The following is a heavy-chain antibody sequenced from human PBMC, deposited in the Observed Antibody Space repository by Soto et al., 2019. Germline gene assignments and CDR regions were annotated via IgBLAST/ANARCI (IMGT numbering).Heavy chain of an antibody. CDR1: GFTFGSYW. CDR2: IGDDGTIT. Sequence: EVQLVESGGGVVQPGGSLRLACAASGFTFGSYWMHWVRQVPGKGLEWVSRIGDDGTITDYADSVKGRFTISRDNAKNVLYLEMRGLTVGATAVYCCARARLSSSSWYKWAFDPWGQGTQVIVSS. CDR3: ARARLSSSSWYKWAFDP. J-gene: IGHJ5*02. D-gene: IGHD6-13*01. V-gene: IGHV3-74*01.